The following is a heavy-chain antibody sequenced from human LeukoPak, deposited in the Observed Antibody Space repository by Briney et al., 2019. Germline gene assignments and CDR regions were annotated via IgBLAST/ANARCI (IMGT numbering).Heavy chain of an antibody. D-gene: IGHD3-16*01. J-gene: IGHJ4*02. CDR1: GYTLTELS. V-gene: IGHV1-24*01. Sequence: GASVKVSCKVSGYTLTELSMHWVRQAPGKGLEWMGGFDPEDGETIYAQKFQGRVTMTEDTSTDTAYMELSSLRSEDTAVYYCATLQPADDYVGGTHRRVFDYWGQGTLVTVSS. CDR3: ATLQPADDYVGGTHRRVFDY. CDR2: FDPEDGET.